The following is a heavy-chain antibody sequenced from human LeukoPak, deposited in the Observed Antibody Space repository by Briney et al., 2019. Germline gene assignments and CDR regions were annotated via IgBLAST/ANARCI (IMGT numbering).Heavy chain of an antibody. Sequence: GGSLRLSCAASGFTFSAYDMQWVRQAPGKGLEWVSGISRSGPTYYTASVKGGFTISRDNSENTLYLQMNTLRVEDRAVYYWAKCGYFWFEIWGQGTMVAVSS. CDR1: GFTFSAYD. D-gene: IGHD2-2*03. V-gene: IGHV3-23*01. CDR2: ISRSGPT. CDR3: AKCGYFWFEI. J-gene: IGHJ3*02.